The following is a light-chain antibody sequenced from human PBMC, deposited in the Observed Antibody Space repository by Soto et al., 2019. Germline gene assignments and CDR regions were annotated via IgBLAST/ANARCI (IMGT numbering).Light chain of an antibody. Sequence: QSVLTQPPSASGTPGQTVTISCSGSSSNIGSDYVYWYQHLPGTAPKVLIFRNNQRPSGVPDRFSGSKSGTSASLAISGLRPEDEADYYCATWDDNLSGPLFGGGTKLTV. J-gene: IGLJ2*01. CDR1: SSNIGSDY. V-gene: IGLV1-47*02. CDR3: ATWDDNLSGPL. CDR2: RNN.